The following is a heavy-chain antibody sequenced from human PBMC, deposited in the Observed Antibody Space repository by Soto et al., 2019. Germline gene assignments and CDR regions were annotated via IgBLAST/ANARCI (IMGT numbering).Heavy chain of an antibody. Sequence: ASVKVSCKASAYTSTLYGITWVRQAPGQGLEWMGWIRAHNGETKFARKFQDRVTMTTDPSSSTVFMDLRTLTSDDTAVYYCATALGTTDSYSSITIVRFDYWGHGTLVTVSS. J-gene: IGHJ4*01. CDR2: IRAHNGET. V-gene: IGHV1-18*01. CDR3: ATALGTTDSYSSITIVRFDY. CDR1: AYTSTLYG. D-gene: IGHD2-2*01.